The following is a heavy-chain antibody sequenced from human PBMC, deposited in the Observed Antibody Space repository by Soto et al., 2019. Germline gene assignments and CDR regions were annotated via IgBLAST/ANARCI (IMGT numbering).Heavy chain of an antibody. CDR2: MNPNSGDT. CDR3: ARGLKFTTPLVRGVNPYYYYYMDV. J-gene: IGHJ6*03. V-gene: IGHV1-8*01. D-gene: IGHD3-10*01. Sequence: QVQLVQSGAEVKKPGASVKVSCKASGYTFSSYDINWVRQATGQGLEWMGWMNPNSGDTNYPQKFQGRGPMTRNTSIATAYMELSSLRSEDTAVYYCARGLKFTTPLVRGVNPYYYYYMDVWGEGTTVTVSS. CDR1: GYTFSSYD.